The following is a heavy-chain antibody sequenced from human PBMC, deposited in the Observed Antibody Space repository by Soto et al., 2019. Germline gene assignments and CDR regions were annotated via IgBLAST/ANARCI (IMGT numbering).Heavy chain of an antibody. CDR1: GGIFSTYA. Sequence: QVQLVQSGAEVQKPRSSVKVSCKASGGIFSTYAISWLRQAPGQGLEWMGGIIPLFGTPNYAQRFQGRVTITADESTSTAYMELSRLRSEDTAVYYCARDRDDYGSGNYYNRIDFWGQGTLVTVSS. D-gene: IGHD3-10*01. CDR2: IIPLFGTP. CDR3: ARDRDDYGSGNYYNRIDF. J-gene: IGHJ4*02. V-gene: IGHV1-69*01.